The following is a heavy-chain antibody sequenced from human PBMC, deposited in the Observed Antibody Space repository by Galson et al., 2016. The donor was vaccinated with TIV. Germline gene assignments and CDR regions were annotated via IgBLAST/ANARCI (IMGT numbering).Heavy chain of an antibody. CDR3: VRERRRQQHAPRFYVDF. V-gene: IGHV4-34*01. Sequence: SETLSLTCAVSGVPFGSYYWAWIRQSPGRILEWIGEINNGENSNYNPSLKRRASISVAPAKTQVSPQLTSVTAADTAIYYCVRERRRQQHAPRFYVDFWGPGTLVTVSS. CDR1: GVPFGSYY. J-gene: IGHJ4*02. D-gene: IGHD1-1*01. CDR2: INNGENS.